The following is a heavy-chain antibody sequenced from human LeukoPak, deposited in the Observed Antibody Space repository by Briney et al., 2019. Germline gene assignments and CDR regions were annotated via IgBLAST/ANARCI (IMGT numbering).Heavy chain of an antibody. D-gene: IGHD3-3*01. CDR2: IYYSGST. CDR1: GGSISSYY. CDR3: ASSPRSLPFLEWLPDAFDL. J-gene: IGHJ3*01. Sequence: SETLSLTCTVSGGSISSYYWSWIRQPPGKGLEWIGCIYYSGSTNYNPSLKSRVTISVDTSKNQFSLKLSSVTAADTAAYYCASSPRSLPFLEWLPDAFDLWGQGTMVTVSS. V-gene: IGHV4-59*01.